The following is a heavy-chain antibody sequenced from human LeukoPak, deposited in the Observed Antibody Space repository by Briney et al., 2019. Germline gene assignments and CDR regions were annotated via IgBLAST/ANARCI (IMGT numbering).Heavy chain of an antibody. V-gene: IGHV1-18*01. CDR1: GYTFTSYG. Sequence: GASVKVSCKASGYTFTSYGISWVRQAPGQGLEWMGRISAYNGNTNYAQKLQGRVTMTTDTSTSTAYMELRSLRSDDTAVYYCAREGSGSYYSPRYFDYWGQGTLVTVSS. CDR2: ISAYNGNT. D-gene: IGHD3-10*01. CDR3: AREGSGSYYSPRYFDY. J-gene: IGHJ4*02.